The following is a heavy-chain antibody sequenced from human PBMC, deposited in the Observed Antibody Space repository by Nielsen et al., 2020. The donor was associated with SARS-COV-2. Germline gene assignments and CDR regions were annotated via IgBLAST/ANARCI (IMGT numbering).Heavy chain of an antibody. J-gene: IGHJ6*02. D-gene: IGHD3-3*01. CDR2: INWNGGST. CDR3: ARTSETGSYYDFWSGYYGYYYYGMDV. V-gene: IGHV3-20*03. Sequence: PGKGLEWVSGINWNGGSTGYADSVKGRFTISRDNAKNSLYLQMNSLRAEDTAVYYCARTSETGSYYDFWSGYYGYYYYGMDVWGQGTTVTVSS.